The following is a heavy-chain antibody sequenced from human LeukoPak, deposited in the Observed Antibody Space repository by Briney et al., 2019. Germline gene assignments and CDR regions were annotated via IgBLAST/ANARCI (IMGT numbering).Heavy chain of an antibody. D-gene: IGHD1-1*01. J-gene: IGHJ4*02. CDR3: ARDPLGTRPGFDY. CDR2: IYDSGST. CDR1: GGSIRSSYYY. Sequence: SETLSLTCTVSGGSIRSSYYYWGWIRQPPGKGLEWIGSIYDSGSTYYNPSLKSRVTISVDTSKNQFSLKLNSVTAADTAVYYCARDPLGTRPGFDYWGQGTLVTVSS. V-gene: IGHV4-39*02.